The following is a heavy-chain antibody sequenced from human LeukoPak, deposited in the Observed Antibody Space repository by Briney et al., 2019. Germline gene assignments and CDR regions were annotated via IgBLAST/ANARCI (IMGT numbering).Heavy chain of an antibody. D-gene: IGHD6-19*01. CDR3: ARAIAVAAFDY. CDR1: GYTFTGYY. V-gene: IGHV1-2*02. J-gene: IGHJ4*02. CDR2: INPNSGDT. Sequence: ASVKVSCKASGYTFTGYYMHWVRQAPGRGIEWMGWINPNSGDTNYAQKFQGRVTMTRDTSISTAYMELSRLRSDDTAVYYCARAIAVAAFDYWGQGTLVTVSS.